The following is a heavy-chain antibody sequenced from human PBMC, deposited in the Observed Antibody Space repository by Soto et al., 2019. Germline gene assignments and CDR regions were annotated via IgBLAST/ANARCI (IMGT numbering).Heavy chain of an antibody. CDR2: ISDDGGGT. J-gene: IGHJ4*02. D-gene: IGHD2-2*01. CDR1: GFTFNNYA. Sequence: GGSLRLSCAASGFTFNNYAMTWVRQAPGKGLEWVSTISDDGGGTYYADSVKGRFTISRDNSKETLYLQMNSLRAEDTAVYYCAKGLVPAAKTSLNDYWGQGTLVTVSS. CDR3: AKGLVPAAKTSLNDY. V-gene: IGHV3-23*01.